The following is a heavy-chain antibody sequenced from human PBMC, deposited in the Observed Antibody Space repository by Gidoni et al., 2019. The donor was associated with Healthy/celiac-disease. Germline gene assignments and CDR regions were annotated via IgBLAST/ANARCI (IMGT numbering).Heavy chain of an antibody. V-gene: IGHV3-23*01. CDR2: ISGSGGST. Sequence: EVQLLESGGGLVQPGGSLRLSCAAYGLTFSSSAMSWVRQAPGKGLEWVSAISGSGGSTYYADSVKVRFTISRDNSKNTLYLQMNSLRAEDTAVYYCAKDSYDFWSANFDYWGQGTLVTVSS. D-gene: IGHD3-3*01. CDR3: AKDSYDFWSANFDY. CDR1: GLTFSSSA. J-gene: IGHJ4*02.